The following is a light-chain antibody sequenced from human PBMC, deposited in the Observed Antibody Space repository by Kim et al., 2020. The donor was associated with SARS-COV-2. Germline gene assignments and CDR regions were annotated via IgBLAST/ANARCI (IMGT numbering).Light chain of an antibody. CDR3: QVWDSNTEV. CDR1: NIGSKN. V-gene: IGLV3-9*01. J-gene: IGLJ3*02. Sequence: SYELTQPLSVSVALGQTARIICGGNNIGSKNVHWYQQKAGQAPVLVIYRDSNRPSGIPERFSGSNSGNTATLTISRAQAGDEADYYCQVWDSNTEVFGGGTQLTVL. CDR2: RDS.